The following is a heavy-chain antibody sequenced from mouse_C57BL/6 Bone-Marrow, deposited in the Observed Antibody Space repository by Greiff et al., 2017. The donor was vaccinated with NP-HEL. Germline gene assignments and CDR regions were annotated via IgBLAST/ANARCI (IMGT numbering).Heavy chain of an antibody. Sequence: VQLQQPGAELVKPGASVKLSCKASGYTFTSYWMHWVKQRPGQGLEWIGMIHPNSGSTNYNEKFKSKATLTVDKSSSTAYMQLSILTSEDSAVYYCASPFCYGSSYRRDYWGQGTTLTVSS. CDR2: IHPNSGST. CDR3: ASPFCYGSSYRRDY. CDR1: GYTFTSYW. D-gene: IGHD1-1*01. V-gene: IGHV1-64*01. J-gene: IGHJ2*01.